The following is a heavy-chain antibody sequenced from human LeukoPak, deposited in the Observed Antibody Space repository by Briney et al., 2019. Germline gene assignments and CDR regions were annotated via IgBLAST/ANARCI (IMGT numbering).Heavy chain of an antibody. CDR2: ISSSSSYI. D-gene: IGHD1-26*01. CDR1: GFTFSSYS. J-gene: IGHJ3*02. CDR3: ASIRIVGAYAFDI. Sequence: PGGSLRLSCAASGFTFSSYSMNWVRQAPGKGLEWVSSISSSSSYIYYADSVKGRFTISRDNAKNSLYLQMNSLRAEDTAVYYCASIRIVGAYAFDIWGQGTMVTVSS. V-gene: IGHV3-21*01.